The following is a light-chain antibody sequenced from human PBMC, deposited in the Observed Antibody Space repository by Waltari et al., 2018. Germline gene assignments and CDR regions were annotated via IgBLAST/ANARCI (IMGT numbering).Light chain of an antibody. CDR2: ANN. V-gene: IGLV1-44*01. J-gene: IGLJ3*02. CDR3: TTWDDSLNGVV. CDR1: SSNIGNNT. Sequence: QSVLTQPPSASGTPGQRVTISCSGSSSNIGNNTVNWYQQLPGTAPKLLISANNHRPAGVPARVSGAKTGNSASLASSGLRSEDEADYYCTTWDDSLNGVVFGGGTKLTV.